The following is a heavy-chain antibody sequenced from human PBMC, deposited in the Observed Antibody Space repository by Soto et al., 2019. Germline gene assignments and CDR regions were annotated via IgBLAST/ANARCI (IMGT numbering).Heavy chain of an antibody. Sequence: SETLSLTCSVSGASTRDGDYYWSWLRQPPGKGPEWIGVIDYTGGTHYNPTLTGPVSMSVDTSANQFSLKVNFVTAADSAVYYCARVGYGDYGRGYYFDFWGPGILVTV. J-gene: IGHJ4*02. V-gene: IGHV4-30-4*01. CDR3: ARVGYGDYGRGYYFDF. CDR1: GASTRDGDYY. D-gene: IGHD4-17*01. CDR2: IDYTGGT.